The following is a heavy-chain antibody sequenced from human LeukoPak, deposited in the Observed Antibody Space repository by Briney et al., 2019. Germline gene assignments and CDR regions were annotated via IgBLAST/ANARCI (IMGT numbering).Heavy chain of an antibody. CDR3: ARENSLVRTSLGSWFDP. D-gene: IGHD1-26*01. Sequence: GASVKVSCKASGYTFTSYGISWVRQAPGQGLEWMGWISAYNGNTNYAQKLQGRVTMTTDTSTSTAYMELRSLRSDDTAVYYCARENSLVRTSLGSWFDPWGQGTLVTVSS. J-gene: IGHJ5*02. CDR2: ISAYNGNT. V-gene: IGHV1-18*01. CDR1: GYTFTSYG.